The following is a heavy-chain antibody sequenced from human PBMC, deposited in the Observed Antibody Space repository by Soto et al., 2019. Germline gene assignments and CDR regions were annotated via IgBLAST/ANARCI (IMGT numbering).Heavy chain of an antibody. CDR2: IYYSGST. D-gene: IGHD6-13*01. CDR1: GGSISSYY. Sequence: SETLSLTCTVSGGSISSYYWSWIRQPPGKGLEWIGYIYYSGSTNYNPSLKSRVTISVDTSKNQFSLKLSSVTAADTAVYYCARVIGIAAAGLFDYWGRGTLVTVSS. J-gene: IGHJ4*02. CDR3: ARVIGIAAAGLFDY. V-gene: IGHV4-59*01.